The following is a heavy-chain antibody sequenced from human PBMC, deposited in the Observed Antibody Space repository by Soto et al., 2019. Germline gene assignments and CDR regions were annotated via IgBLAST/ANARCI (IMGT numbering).Heavy chain of an antibody. D-gene: IGHD3-10*01. CDR1: GDTFNFYS. CDR3: ASSYGSGYRAFDH. V-gene: IGHV1-69*02. CDR2: VNPIVSMS. Sequence: QVQLVQSGAEVKRPGSSVKVSCKASGDTFNFYSINWVRQAPGVGLEWMGRVNPIVSMSNYAQKFQGRVTMTADKSTSTAYMELSSLRSEDTAIYYCASSYGSGYRAFDHWGQGALVTVSS. J-gene: IGHJ4*02.